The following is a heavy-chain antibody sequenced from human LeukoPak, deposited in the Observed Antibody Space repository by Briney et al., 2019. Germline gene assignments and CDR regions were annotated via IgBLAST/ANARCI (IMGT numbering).Heavy chain of an antibody. D-gene: IGHD3-10*01. V-gene: IGHV1-18*01. Sequence: ASVKVSCKASGYTFTSYAMNWVRQAPGQGLEWMGWINIYNDNTNCAQKFQGRVTMTTDTSTNTAYMDLRNLRSDDTAVYYCASLTNARYGSVNWGQGTLVTVSS. CDR2: INIYNDNT. CDR1: GYTFTSYA. J-gene: IGHJ4*02. CDR3: ASLTNARYGSVN.